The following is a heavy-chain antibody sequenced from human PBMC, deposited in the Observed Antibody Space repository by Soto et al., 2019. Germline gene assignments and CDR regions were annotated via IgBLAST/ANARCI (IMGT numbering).Heavy chain of an antibody. D-gene: IGHD3-3*01. Sequence: QVQLVQSGPEVKKPGSSVKVSCKTSGGTLSSFITYPINCVRQAPGQRPEWMGGIVPNVGTVNYAQRFQGRATTPANKSKGTSYMEQNTLRSEDTALYYCARRDTSGFLRYFDTWGQGTLVTVS. CDR2: IVPNVGTV. V-gene: IGHV1-69*06. CDR3: ARRDTSGFLRYFDT. J-gene: IGHJ4*02. CDR1: GGTLSSFITYP.